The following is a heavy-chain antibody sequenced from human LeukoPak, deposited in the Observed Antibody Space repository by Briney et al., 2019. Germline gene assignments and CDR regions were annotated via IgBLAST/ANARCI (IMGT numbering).Heavy chain of an antibody. CDR1: GFIFSLYA. CDR2: LSYDGVSK. Sequence: GGSLRLSCAPSGFIFSLYAMHWVPQAPGKGLEWLVVLSYDGVSKYYRDSVRRRYPLSRDNSQNTLYLRKKTLTGENTALYFSARDCDVVREPASIDNYFDYWGQGTLVTVSA. J-gene: IGHJ4*02. CDR3: ARDCDVVREPASIDNYFDY. V-gene: IGHV3-30-3*01. D-gene: IGHD2-2*01.